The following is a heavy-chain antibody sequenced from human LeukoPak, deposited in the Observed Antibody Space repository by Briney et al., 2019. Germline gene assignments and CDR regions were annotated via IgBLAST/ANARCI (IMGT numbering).Heavy chain of an antibody. CDR3: ARTNYYDSSGYSPEGWFDP. V-gene: IGHV4-38-2*02. Sequence: SETLSLTCTVSGYSISSGYYWGWIRQPPGKGLAWIGSINHSGSTYYNPSLKSRVTISVDTSKNQFSLKLSSVTAADTAVYYCARTNYYDSSGYSPEGWFDPWGQGTLVTVSS. CDR1: GYSISSGYY. D-gene: IGHD3-22*01. J-gene: IGHJ5*02. CDR2: INHSGST.